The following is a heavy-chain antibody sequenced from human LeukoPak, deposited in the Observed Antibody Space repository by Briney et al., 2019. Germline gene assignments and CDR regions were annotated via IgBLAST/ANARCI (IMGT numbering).Heavy chain of an antibody. V-gene: IGHV1-18*01. D-gene: IGHD3-16*02. CDR3: ARDSGITFGGVIVSGSDY. CDR2: ISAYNGNT. J-gene: IGHJ4*02. Sequence: PGASVKVSCKASGYTFTSYGISWVRQAPGQGLEWMGWISAYNGNTNYAQKLQGRVTMTTDTSTSTAYMELRSLRSDDTAVYYCARDSGITFGGVIVSGSDYWGQGTLVTVSS. CDR1: GYTFTSYG.